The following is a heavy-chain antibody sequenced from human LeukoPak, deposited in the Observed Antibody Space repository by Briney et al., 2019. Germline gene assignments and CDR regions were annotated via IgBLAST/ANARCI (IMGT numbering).Heavy chain of an antibody. V-gene: IGHV1-3*01. CDR3: ARSGYDSSGYPDAFDI. Sequence: ASVKVSCKASGYTFTSYAMHWVRQAPGQRLGWMGWINAGNGNTKYSLKFQGRVTITRDTSASTAYMELSSLRSEDTAVYYCARSGYDSSGYPDAFDIWGQGTMVTVSS. CDR1: GYTFTSYA. J-gene: IGHJ3*02. D-gene: IGHD3-22*01. CDR2: INAGNGNT.